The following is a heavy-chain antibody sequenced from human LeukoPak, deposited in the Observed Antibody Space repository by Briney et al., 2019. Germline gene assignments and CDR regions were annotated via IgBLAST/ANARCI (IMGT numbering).Heavy chain of an antibody. D-gene: IGHD3-22*01. J-gene: IGHJ4*02. CDR3: ARVQTYYYDSSGYGFDY. CDR1: GGSISSYY. V-gene: IGHV4-59*01. Sequence: SETLSLTCTVSGGSISSYYWSWIRQPPGKGLEWIGYIYYSGSTNYNPSLKSRVTISVDTSKNQFSLKLSSVTAADTAVYYCARVQTYYYDSSGYGFDYWGQGTLVTVS. CDR2: IYYSGST.